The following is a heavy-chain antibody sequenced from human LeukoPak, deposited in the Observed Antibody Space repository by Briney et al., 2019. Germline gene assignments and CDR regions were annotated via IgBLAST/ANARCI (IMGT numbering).Heavy chain of an antibody. CDR3: AREAPAITLGETFFDY. CDR2: ISAYNGNT. CDR1: GYTFTSYG. D-gene: IGHD3-16*01. V-gene: IGHV1-18*01. J-gene: IGHJ4*02. Sequence: GASVKVSCKASGYTFTSYGISWVRQAPGQGLEWMGWISAYNGNTNYAQKLQGRVTMTTDTSTSTAYMELRSLRSDDTAVYYCAREAPAITLGETFFDYWGQGTLVTVSS.